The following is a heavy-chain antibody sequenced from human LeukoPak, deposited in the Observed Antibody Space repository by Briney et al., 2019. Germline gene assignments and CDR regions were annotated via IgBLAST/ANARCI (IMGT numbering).Heavy chain of an antibody. CDR2: MNPNSGNT. J-gene: IGHJ6*02. Sequence: GASVKVSCKASGYTFTSYDINWVRQATGQGLEWMGWMNPNSGNTGYAQKFQGRVTMTRNISISTAYMELSSLRSEDTAVYYCARVPPYSSSPYYYYYGMDVWGQGTTVTVSS. V-gene: IGHV1-8*01. D-gene: IGHD6-6*01. CDR1: GYTFTSYD. CDR3: ARVPPYSSSPYYYYYGMDV.